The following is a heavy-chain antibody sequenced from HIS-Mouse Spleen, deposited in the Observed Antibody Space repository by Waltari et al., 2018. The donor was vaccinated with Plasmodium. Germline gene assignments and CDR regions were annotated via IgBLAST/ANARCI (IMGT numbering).Heavy chain of an antibody. CDR3: ASSWYWYFDL. J-gene: IGHJ2*01. Sequence: QVQLVESGGGVVQPGRSLRLSCAASGFTFSSYGMHWVRQARGKGLEWVAVISEDGSEKYEVDSVKGRFTISRDNAKNSLYLQMNSLRAEDTAVYYCASSWYWYFDLWGRGTLVTVSS. CDR1: GFTFSSYG. D-gene: IGHD6-13*01. V-gene: IGHV3-30*03. CDR2: ISEDGSEK.